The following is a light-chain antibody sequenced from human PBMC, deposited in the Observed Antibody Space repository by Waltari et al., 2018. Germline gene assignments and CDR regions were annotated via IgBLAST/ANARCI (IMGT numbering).Light chain of an antibody. J-gene: IGLJ1*01. V-gene: IGLV1-44*01. CDR2: NDN. Sequence: QSVLTQRPSAFDTPGQRVTLSCSGSGSNIGINTVNWYQQLPGTAPNLLIYNDNQRPSGVPDRFSGSKSGSSASLAISGLQSDDEANYYCAAWDDSLNGLSFGTGTRVTVL. CDR3: AAWDDSLNGLS. CDR1: GSNIGINT.